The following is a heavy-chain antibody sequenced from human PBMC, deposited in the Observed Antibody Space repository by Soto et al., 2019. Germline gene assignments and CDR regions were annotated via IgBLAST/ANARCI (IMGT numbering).Heavy chain of an antibody. Sequence: GGFLRLSCAASGFTFSSSAISWVRQAPGKGLEWVSAVSANGQGIYYADSVRGRFTISRDNSKNTVFLHMDSLSAEDTAVYYCAKDRHYPRDYFHYWGQGTLVTVSS. D-gene: IGHD3-10*01. CDR1: GFTFSSSA. J-gene: IGHJ4*02. CDR2: VSANGQGI. CDR3: AKDRHYPRDYFHY. V-gene: IGHV3-23*01.